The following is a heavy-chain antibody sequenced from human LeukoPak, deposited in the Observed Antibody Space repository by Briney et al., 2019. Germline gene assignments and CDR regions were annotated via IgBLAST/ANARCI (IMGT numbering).Heavy chain of an antibody. V-gene: IGHV4-34*01. CDR1: GGSFSGYY. J-gene: IGHJ4*02. CDR3: ARGKLPTGGVFDY. Sequence: PSETLSLTCAVYGGSFSGYYWSWIRQPPGKGLEWIGEINHSGSTNYNPSLKSRVAISVDTSKNQFSLKLSSVTAADTAVYYCARGKLPTGGVFDYWGQGTLVTVSS. CDR2: INHSGST. D-gene: IGHD1-26*01.